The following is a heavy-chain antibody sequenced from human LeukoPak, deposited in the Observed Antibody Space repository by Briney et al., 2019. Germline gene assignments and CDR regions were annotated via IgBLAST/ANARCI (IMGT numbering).Heavy chain of an antibody. D-gene: IGHD3-3*01. J-gene: IGHJ5*01. CDR1: GFTFSSYA. V-gene: IGHV3-23*01. Sequence: GGSLRLSCAASGFTFSSYAMSWVRQTPGKGLEWVSAISGSGGATYYANSVKGRFTISRDNSKNALYLQMNSLRAEDAAVYYCASSSGWSDFWGQGTLVTVSS. CDR2: ISGSGGAT. CDR3: ASSSGWSDF.